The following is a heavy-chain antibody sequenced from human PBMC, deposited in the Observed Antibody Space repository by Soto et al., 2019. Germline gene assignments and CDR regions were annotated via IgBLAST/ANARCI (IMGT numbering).Heavy chain of an antibody. CDR1: GASINNNW. Sequence: QMQVQESGPGLVKPSETLSLTCTVSGASINNNWWSWIRQPAGKGLEWIGRIYSSGRTNYNPSLKSRVTMSLDTSNNQFSLKMSSVTAADTAAYYCARGGGTTGMSGDWFDPWCQGALVTVSS. CDR3: ARGGGTTGMSGDWFDP. CDR2: IYSSGRT. D-gene: IGHD4-17*01. J-gene: IGHJ5*02. V-gene: IGHV4-4*07.